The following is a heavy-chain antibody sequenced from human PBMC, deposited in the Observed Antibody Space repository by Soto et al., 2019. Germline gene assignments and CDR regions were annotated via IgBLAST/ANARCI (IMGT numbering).Heavy chain of an antibody. CDR1: GFTFDDYA. D-gene: IGHD6-13*01. V-gene: IGHV3-9*01. CDR2: ISWNSGSI. J-gene: IGHJ4*02. CDR3: AKVRDIAAAGYFDY. Sequence: GGSLRLSCAASGFTFDDYAMHWVRQAPGKGLEWVSGISWNSGSIGYADSVKGRFTISRDNAKNSLYLQMNSLRAEDTALYYCAKVRDIAAAGYFDYWGQGTLVTVSS.